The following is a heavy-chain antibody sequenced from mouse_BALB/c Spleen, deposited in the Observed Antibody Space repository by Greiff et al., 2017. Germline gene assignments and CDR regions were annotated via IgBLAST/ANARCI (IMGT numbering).Heavy chain of an antibody. CDR1: GYTFTSYW. Sequence: VQLQQSGAELAKPGASVKMSCKASGYTFTSYWMHWVKQRPGQGLEWIGYINPSTGYTEYNQKFKDKATLTADKSSSTAYMQLSSLTSEDSAVYYCARRGQLGLRYFDYWGQGTTLTVSS. J-gene: IGHJ2*01. CDR3: ARRGQLGLRYFDY. V-gene: IGHV1-7*01. CDR2: INPSTGYT. D-gene: IGHD3-2*01.